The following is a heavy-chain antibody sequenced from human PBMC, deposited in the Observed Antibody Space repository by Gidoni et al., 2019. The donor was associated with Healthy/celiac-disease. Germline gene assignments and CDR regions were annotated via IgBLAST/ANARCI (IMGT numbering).Heavy chain of an antibody. CDR3: ARCSGATTYYGMDV. J-gene: IGHJ6*02. D-gene: IGHD5-12*01. V-gene: IGHV4-59*08. CDR1: GGSISSYY. Sequence: QVPLQESGPGLVKPSETLSLTCTVPGGSISSYYWSWIRQPPGKGLEWIGYSYYSGSTNYNPSLKSRVTISVDTSKNQFSLKLSSVTAADTAVYYCARCSGATTYYGMDVWGQGTTVTVSS. CDR2: SYYSGST.